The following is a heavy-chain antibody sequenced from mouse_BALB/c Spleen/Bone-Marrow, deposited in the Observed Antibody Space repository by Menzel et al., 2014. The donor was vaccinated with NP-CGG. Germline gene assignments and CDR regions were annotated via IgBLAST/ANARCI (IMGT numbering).Heavy chain of an antibody. D-gene: IGHD1-1*01. CDR3: ARDYYGSSFDY. CDR1: GHAFSSSW. CDR2: IYPGDGDT. V-gene: IGHV1-82*01. J-gene: IGHJ2*01. Sequence: QVQLQQSGPELVKPGASVKISCKASGHAFSSSWMNWVKQRPGQGLEWIGRIYPGDGDTNYNGKFKGKATLTADKSSSTAYMQFSSLTSVDSAVYFCARDYYGSSFDYWGQGTTLTVSS.